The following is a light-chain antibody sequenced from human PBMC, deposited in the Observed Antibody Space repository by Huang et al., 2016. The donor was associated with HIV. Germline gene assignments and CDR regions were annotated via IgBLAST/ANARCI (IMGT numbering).Light chain of an antibody. CDR1: QSVDSY. Sequence: EIVLTQSPATLSLSPGERATLSCRASQSVDSYLAWYQQKPGQAPRLLLHDTSNRATGIPARFSGSGSGTDFTLTISSLEPEDFAVYFCQERSNWPRLSFGGGTKVEIK. CDR3: QERSNWPRLS. CDR2: DTS. V-gene: IGKV3-11*01. J-gene: IGKJ4*01.